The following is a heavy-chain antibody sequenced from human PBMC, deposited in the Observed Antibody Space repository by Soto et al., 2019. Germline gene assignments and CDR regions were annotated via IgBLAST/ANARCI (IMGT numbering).Heavy chain of an antibody. V-gene: IGHV1-69*06. CDR1: GDTFSSYA. Sequence: QVQLVQSGAEVRKPGSSVKVSCKASGDTFSSYAISWVRQAPGQGLEWMGGIVHFIGTTNYAQNFQGRVTITADKSTSTTYMELTSLRSEDTAVYYCARGGFSSSWRFDYWGQGALVTVSS. J-gene: IGHJ4*02. CDR3: ARGGFSSSWRFDY. CDR2: IVHFIGTT. D-gene: IGHD6-13*01.